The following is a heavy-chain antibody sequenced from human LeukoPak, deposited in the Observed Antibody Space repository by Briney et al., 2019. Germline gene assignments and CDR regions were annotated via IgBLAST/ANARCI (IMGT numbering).Heavy chain of an antibody. D-gene: IGHD3-10*01. Sequence: GGSLRLSCAVSGFSFSNYAMSWVRQAPGKGLVWVSRISGDESSTSYADSVKGRFTISRDNAKNTLFLQMNSLRAEDTAVYYCAGGSTLDRGLVYYWGQGTLVTVSS. CDR3: AGGSTLDRGLVYY. CDR1: GFSFSNYA. V-gene: IGHV3-74*01. J-gene: IGHJ4*02. CDR2: ISGDESST.